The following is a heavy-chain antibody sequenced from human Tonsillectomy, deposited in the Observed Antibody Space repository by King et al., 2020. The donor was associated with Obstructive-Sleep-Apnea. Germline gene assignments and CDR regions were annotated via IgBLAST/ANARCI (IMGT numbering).Heavy chain of an antibody. CDR2: ISSSSSYI. CDR3: AGDPGVGATLPGWFDP. CDR1: GFTFSSYS. V-gene: IGHV3-21*01. Sequence: EVQLVESGGGLVKPGGSLRLSCAASGFTFSSYSMNWVRQAPGKGLEWVSSISSSSSYIYYADSVKGRFTISRDNAKNSLYVQMNSLRAAATAVYYCAGDPGVGATLPGWFDPWGQGTLVTVSS. J-gene: IGHJ5*02. D-gene: IGHD1-26*01.